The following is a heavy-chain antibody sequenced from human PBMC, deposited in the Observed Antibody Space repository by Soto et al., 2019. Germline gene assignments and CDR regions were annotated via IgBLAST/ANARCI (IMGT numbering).Heavy chain of an antibody. Sequence: GGSLRLSCAASGFTFSSYWMHWVRQDAGKGLLWVSSIKTDGTVTQYADSVKGRFTVSRDNAKNTLYLQMNSLRAEDTAVYYCAKDLSWGQCDYWGQGA. V-gene: IGHV3-74*03. D-gene: IGHD3-16*01. CDR2: IKTDGTVT. J-gene: IGHJ4*02. CDR3: AKDLSWGQCDY. CDR1: GFTFSSYW.